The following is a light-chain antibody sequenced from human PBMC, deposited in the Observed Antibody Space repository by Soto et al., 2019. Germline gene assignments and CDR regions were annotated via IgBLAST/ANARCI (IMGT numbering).Light chain of an antibody. J-gene: IGKJ4*01. CDR3: QQHNRWPLT. CDR2: GTS. V-gene: IGKV3-15*01. Sequence: EGVMTQSPATLAVSLGERPTLTCRASQSVSSNLAWYQQKPGQAPRVLLYGTSTRATGIPARFSGRGSGTELTLTIRSLQSEDYAVYYCQQHNRWPLTFGGGTKVEIK. CDR1: QSVSSN.